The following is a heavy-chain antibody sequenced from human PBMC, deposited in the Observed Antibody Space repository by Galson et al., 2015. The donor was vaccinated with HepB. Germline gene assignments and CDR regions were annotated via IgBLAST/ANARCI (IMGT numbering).Heavy chain of an antibody. Sequence: PALVKPTQTLTLTCTFSGFSLSSSGVGVGWIRQPPGKALEWLALTYWDDDKRYSPSLKSRLTITKDTSKNQVVLTMTNMDPVDTATYHCAHGNGGRAYYYYYMDVWGKGTTVTVSS. CDR3: AHGNGGRAYYYYYMDV. V-gene: IGHV2-5*02. CDR2: TYWDDDK. D-gene: IGHD4-23*01. J-gene: IGHJ6*03. CDR1: GFSLSSSGVG.